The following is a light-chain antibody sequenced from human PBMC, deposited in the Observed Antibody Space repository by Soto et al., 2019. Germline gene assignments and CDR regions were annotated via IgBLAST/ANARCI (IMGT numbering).Light chain of an antibody. Sequence: DIQITQSPSSLSASVGDRVTITCRASQDITNFLNWYQQKPGKAPKLLIYDATYLEKGAPSRFSGSGSGTDFTFTISRLQPEDIATYYCPQYENLPTFGQGTRLEIK. CDR2: DAT. J-gene: IGKJ5*01. V-gene: IGKV1-33*01. CDR1: QDITNF. CDR3: PQYENLPT.